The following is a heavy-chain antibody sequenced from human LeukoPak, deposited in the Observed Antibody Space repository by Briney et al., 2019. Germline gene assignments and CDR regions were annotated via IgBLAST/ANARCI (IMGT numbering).Heavy chain of an antibody. V-gene: IGHV4-4*07. J-gene: IGHJ4*02. Sequence: SEALSLTCTVSGGSISNYYWSWIRQPAGKGLEWIGRIYTSGSTNYNPSLKSRVTISVDTSKNQFSLKLSSVTAADTAVYYCARGGGDCGGDCYSGDYWGQGTLVTVSS. CDR1: GGSISNYY. CDR2: IYTSGST. D-gene: IGHD2-21*02. CDR3: ARGGGDCGGDCYSGDY.